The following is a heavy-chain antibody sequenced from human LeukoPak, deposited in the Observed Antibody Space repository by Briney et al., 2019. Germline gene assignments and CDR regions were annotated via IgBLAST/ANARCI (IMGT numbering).Heavy chain of an antibody. CDR3: AREAKKFGMGYCSSTSCYERNWFDP. CDR1: GASISSGDYH. D-gene: IGHD2-2*01. Sequence: SQTLSLTCTVSGASISSGDYHWNWIRQPPGKGLEWIGFIHDSGSTYYNPSLKSRVSISRDMSKNQLSLMLSSVTAADTAVYYCAREAKKFGMGYCSSTSCYERNWFDPWGQGTLVTVSS. J-gene: IGHJ5*02. V-gene: IGHV4-30-4*01. CDR2: IHDSGST.